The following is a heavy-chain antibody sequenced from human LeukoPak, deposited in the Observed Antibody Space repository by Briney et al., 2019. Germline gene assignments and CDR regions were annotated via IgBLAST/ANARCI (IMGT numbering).Heavy chain of an antibody. Sequence: QPGGSLRLSCAASGFTFSSYAMSWVRQAPGKGLEWVSVISGSGGSTYYADSVKGRFTISRDDSKNTLYLQMNSLRAEDTAVYYCAKIKQDTSGYYVFYYFDYWGQGTLVTVS. CDR3: AKIKQDTSGYYVFYYFDY. D-gene: IGHD3-22*01. CDR1: GFTFSSYA. J-gene: IGHJ4*02. V-gene: IGHV3-23*01. CDR2: ISGSGGST.